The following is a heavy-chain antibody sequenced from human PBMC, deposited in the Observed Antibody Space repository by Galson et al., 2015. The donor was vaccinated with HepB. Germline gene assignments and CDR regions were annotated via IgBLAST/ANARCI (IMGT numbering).Heavy chain of an antibody. V-gene: IGHV3-23*01. CDR3: AKYTRGNYGMDV. D-gene: IGHD2-2*02. CDR2: ISGSGGST. Sequence: SLRLSCAASGFTFSSYAMSWVRQAPGKGLEWVSAISGSGGSTYYADSVKGRFTISRDNSKNTLYLQMNSLRAEDTAVYYCAKYTRGNYGMDVWGQGTTVTVSS. CDR1: GFTFSSYA. J-gene: IGHJ6*02.